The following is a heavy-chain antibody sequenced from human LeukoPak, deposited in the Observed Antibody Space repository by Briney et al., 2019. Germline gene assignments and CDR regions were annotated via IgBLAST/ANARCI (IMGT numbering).Heavy chain of an antibody. Sequence: ASVKVSCKASGGTFSSYTISWVRQAPGQGLEWMGRIIPILGIANYAQKFQGRVTITADKSTSTAYMELSSLRSEDTAVYYCARDIRNYYDSSGYSWRGVNWFDPWGQGTLVTVSS. D-gene: IGHD3-22*01. CDR3: ARDIRNYYDSSGYSWRGVNWFDP. CDR1: GGTFSSYT. J-gene: IGHJ5*02. V-gene: IGHV1-69*04. CDR2: IIPILGIA.